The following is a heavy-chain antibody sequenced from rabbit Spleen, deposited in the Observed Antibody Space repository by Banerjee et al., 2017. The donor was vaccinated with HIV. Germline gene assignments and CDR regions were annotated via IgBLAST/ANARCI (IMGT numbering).Heavy chain of an antibody. CDR2: INAGDSGST. CDR1: GFSSSSSNY. V-gene: IGHV1S40*01. J-gene: IGHJ6*01. Sequence: QSLEESGGGLVQPKGSLTLTCKASGFSSSSSNYMCWVRQAPGKGLEWIGCINAGDSGSTYYASWAKGRFTISKTSSTTVTLQMTSLTAADTATYFCTRDWGLWGQGTLVTVS. D-gene: IGHD3-1*01. CDR3: TRDWGL.